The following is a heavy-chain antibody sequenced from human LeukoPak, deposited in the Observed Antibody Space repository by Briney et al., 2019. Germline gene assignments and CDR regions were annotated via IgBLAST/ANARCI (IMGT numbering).Heavy chain of an antibody. CDR3: ARDGYGDYFDY. CDR1: GFTFSSYA. J-gene: IGHJ4*02. V-gene: IGHV4-34*01. CDR2: INHSGST. D-gene: IGHD5-12*01. Sequence: GSLRLACAASGFTFSSYAMSWIRQPPGKGLEWIGEINHSGSTNYNPSLKSRVTISVDTSKNQFSLKLSSVTAADTAVYYCARDGYGDYFDYWGQGTLVTVSS.